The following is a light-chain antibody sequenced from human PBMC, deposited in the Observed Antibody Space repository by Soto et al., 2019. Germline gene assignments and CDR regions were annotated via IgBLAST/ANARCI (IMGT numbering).Light chain of an antibody. CDR3: QQYYSLPYT. CDR2: DAS. Sequence: DIQMTQSPSSLSASVGDRVTITCQASQDIANHLNWYQQKPGKAPKLLIYDASSLETEVPSRFSGTGSVTHFSVTISSLQPEDIATYYCQQYYSLPYTFGQGTKLEIK. CDR1: QDIANH. V-gene: IGKV1-33*01. J-gene: IGKJ2*01.